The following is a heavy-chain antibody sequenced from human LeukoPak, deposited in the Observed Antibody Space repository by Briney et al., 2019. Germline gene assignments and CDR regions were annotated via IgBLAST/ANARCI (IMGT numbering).Heavy chain of an antibody. CDR1: GFTFSNYG. D-gene: IGHD3-16*02. V-gene: IGHV3-30*18. CDR3: TKVASTGFIAYYFDY. J-gene: IGHJ4*02. CDR2: ISYDGSNK. Sequence: PGRSLRLSCAASGFTFSNYGMHWVRQAPGKGLQWVAAISYDGSNKYYADSVKGRFTISRDNSKNTLYLHMNSLRADDTAVYYCTKVASTGFIAYYFDYWGQGTLVTVSS.